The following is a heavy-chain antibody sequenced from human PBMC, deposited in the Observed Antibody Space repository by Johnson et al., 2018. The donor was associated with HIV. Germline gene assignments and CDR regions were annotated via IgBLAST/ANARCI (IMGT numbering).Heavy chain of an antibody. D-gene: IGHD3-10*01. Sequence: VQLVESGGGVVRPGGSLRLSCVASGFTFDDFGMGWVRQAPGKGLEWVSGINWNGGSTGYSDSVKGRFTISRDNANNSLYLQMNSLRAEDTALYSCAREKGATNGGGAFEVGGQGTMVTVSS. CDR2: INWNGGST. V-gene: IGHV3-20*04. CDR1: GFTFDDFG. CDR3: AREKGATNGGGAFEV. J-gene: IGHJ3*01.